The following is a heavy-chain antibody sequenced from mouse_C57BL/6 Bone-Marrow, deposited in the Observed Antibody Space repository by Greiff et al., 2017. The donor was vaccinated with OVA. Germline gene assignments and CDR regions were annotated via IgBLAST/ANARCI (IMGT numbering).Heavy chain of an antibody. V-gene: IGHV1-76*01. J-gene: IGHJ2*01. Sequence: QVQLKESGAELVRPGAPVKLSCKASGYTFTDYYINWVKQRPGQGLEWIARIYPGSGNTYYNEKFKGKATLTAEKSSSTAYMQLSSLTSEDSAVYFCARRVSFDYWGQGTTLTVSS. CDR2: IYPGSGNT. CDR1: GYTFTDYY. CDR3: ARRVSFDY.